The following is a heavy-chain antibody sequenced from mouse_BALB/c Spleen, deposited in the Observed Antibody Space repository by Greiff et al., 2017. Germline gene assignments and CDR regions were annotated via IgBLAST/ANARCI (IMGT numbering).Heavy chain of an antibody. CDR3: ARSYYGNYY. Sequence: EVKLVESGGGLVKPGGSLKLSCAASGFTFSSYGMSWVRQTPDKRLEWVATISSGGSYTYYPDSVKGRFTISRDNAKNTLYLQMSSLKSEDTAMYYCARSYYGNYYWGQGTTLTVSS. CDR2: ISSGGSYT. V-gene: IGHV5-6*03. D-gene: IGHD2-10*01. J-gene: IGHJ2*01. CDR1: GFTFSSYG.